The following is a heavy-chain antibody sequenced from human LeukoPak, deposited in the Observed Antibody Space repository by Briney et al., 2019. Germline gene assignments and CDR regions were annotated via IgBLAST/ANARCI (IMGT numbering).Heavy chain of an antibody. CDR3: ARAARSIAAAGTHDY. Sequence: ASVEVSCKASGYTFTGYYMHWVRHAPGQGLEWMGWINPNSGGTNYAQKFQGRVTMTRDTSISTAYMELSRLRSDDTAVYYCARAARSIAAAGTHDYWGQGTLVTVSS. CDR1: GYTFTGYY. CDR2: INPNSGGT. D-gene: IGHD6-13*01. V-gene: IGHV1-2*02. J-gene: IGHJ4*02.